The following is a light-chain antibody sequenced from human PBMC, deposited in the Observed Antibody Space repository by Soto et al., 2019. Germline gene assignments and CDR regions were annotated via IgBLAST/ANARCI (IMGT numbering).Light chain of an antibody. V-gene: IGKV3-15*01. Sequence: EIVMTQSPATRSAAPGERATLSCRASQIVSSNLVWYQQKPAQAPRLLIYVGPTRATGIPTRFSASGAGREFTFTINSLQSEDFAVYYCQQYNHWVTFGGGTKVDIK. CDR1: QIVSSN. CDR2: VGP. CDR3: QQYNHWVT. J-gene: IGKJ4*01.